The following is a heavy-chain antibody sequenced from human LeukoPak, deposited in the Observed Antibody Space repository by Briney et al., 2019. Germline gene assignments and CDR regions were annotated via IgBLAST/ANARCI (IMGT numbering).Heavy chain of an antibody. CDR2: IYYSGST. CDR3: ARYFYGDYLFDY. Sequence: PSETLSLTCTVSGGSISSYYWSWIRQPPGKGLEWIGYIYYSGSTNYNPSLKSRVTISVDTSKNQLSLKLSSVTAADTAVYYSARYFYGDYLFDYWGQGTLVLVSS. V-gene: IGHV4-59*01. J-gene: IGHJ4*02. D-gene: IGHD4-17*01. CDR1: GGSISSYY.